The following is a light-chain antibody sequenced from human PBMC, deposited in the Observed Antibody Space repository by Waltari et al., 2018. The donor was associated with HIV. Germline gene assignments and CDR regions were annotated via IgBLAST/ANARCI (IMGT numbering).Light chain of an antibody. V-gene: IGKV3-15*01. CDR1: QSVRSN. CDR2: AIS. J-gene: IGKJ4*01. Sequence: EVVITQSPAILSVSPGEGATLPCRASQSVRSNFAWYQQKPGQAPRLLIYAISTRATGIPARFSGGGSGTEFTLTISSLQSEDFAVYYCQQYNTWPLTFGGGTRVEIK. CDR3: QQYNTWPLT.